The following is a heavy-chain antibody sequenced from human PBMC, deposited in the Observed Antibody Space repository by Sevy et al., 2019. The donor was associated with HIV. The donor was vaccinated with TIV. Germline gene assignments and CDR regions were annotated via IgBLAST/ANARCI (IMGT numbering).Heavy chain of an antibody. CDR2: IKQDGSEK. J-gene: IGHJ3*01. V-gene: IGHV3-7*03. CDR1: GFSFSNYW. D-gene: IGHD3-16*01. Sequence: GGSLRLSCVVSGFSFSNYWMSWVRQAPGKGLEWVANIKQDGSEKYYVDSGKGRFTTSRDNAKNSLYLQMNSLRAEDTAVYYCETKGGLRPNDAFAVWGQGTMVTVSS. CDR3: ETKGGLRPNDAFAV.